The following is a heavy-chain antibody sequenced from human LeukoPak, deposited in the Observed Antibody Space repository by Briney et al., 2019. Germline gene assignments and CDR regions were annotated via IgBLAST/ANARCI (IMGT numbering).Heavy chain of an antibody. CDR1: GFTFSSYG. V-gene: IGHV3-30*02. Sequence: GGSLRLSCATSGFTFSSYGMHWVRQAPGKGLEWVAFIRNDGSNKYYADSVKGRFTISRDNSKNTLSLQMNSLRAEDTAVYYCAKDLSKELLYRRGMYYFDYWGQGNLVTVSS. CDR2: IRNDGSNK. D-gene: IGHD3-3*01. CDR3: AKDLSKELLYRRGMYYFDY. J-gene: IGHJ4*02.